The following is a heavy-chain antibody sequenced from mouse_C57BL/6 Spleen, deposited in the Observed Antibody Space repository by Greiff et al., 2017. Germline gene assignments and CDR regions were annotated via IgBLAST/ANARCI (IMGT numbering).Heavy chain of an antibody. J-gene: IGHJ2*01. D-gene: IGHD2-12*01. CDR2: IDPETGGT. CDR3: TRNYMGR. Sequence: VKLQESGAELVRPGASVTLSCKASGYTFTDYEMHWVKQTPVHGLEWIGAIDPETGGTAYNQKFKGKAILTADKSSSTAYMELRSLTSEDSAVYYCTRNYMGRWGQGTTLTVSS. V-gene: IGHV1-15*01. CDR1: GYTFTDYE.